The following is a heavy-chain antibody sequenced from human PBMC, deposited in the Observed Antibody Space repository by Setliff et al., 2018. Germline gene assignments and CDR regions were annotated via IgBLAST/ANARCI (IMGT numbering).Heavy chain of an antibody. D-gene: IGHD2-15*01. V-gene: IGHV3-21*01. J-gene: IGHJ5*02. Sequence: PGGSLRLSCAASGFTFSSYGMNWVRQAPGKGLEWVSSISSSSSYIYYADSVKGRFTISRDNAKNSLYLQMNSLRAEDTAVYYCARESVAATYNWFDPWGQGTLVTVSS. CDR3: ARESVAATYNWFDP. CDR1: GFTFSSYG. CDR2: ISSSSSYI.